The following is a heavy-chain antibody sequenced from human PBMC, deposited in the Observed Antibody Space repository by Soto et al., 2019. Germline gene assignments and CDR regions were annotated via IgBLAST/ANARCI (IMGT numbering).Heavy chain of an antibody. CDR2: IYYSGST. CDR1: GGSVSSGSYY. V-gene: IGHV4-61*01. J-gene: IGHJ5*02. Sequence: ASETLSLTCTVSGGSVSSGSYYWSWIRQPPGKGLEWIGYIYYSGSTNYNPSLKSRVTISVDTSKNQFSLKLSSVTAADTAVYYCARRQQLVGGWFDPWGQGTLVTVS. D-gene: IGHD6-13*01. CDR3: ARRQQLVGGWFDP.